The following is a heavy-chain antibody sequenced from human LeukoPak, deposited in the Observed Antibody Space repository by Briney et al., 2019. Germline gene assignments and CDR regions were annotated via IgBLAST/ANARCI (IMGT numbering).Heavy chain of an antibody. J-gene: IGHJ6*03. V-gene: IGHV1-69*05. Sequence: ASVNVSCKASGGTFSSYAISWVRQAPGQGLEWMGGIIPIFGTANYAQKFQGRVTITTDESTSTAYMELSSLRSEDTAVYYCPRDRGQDIVVVPAARHYYYYMDVWGKGTTVTVSS. CDR2: IIPIFGTA. D-gene: IGHD2-2*01. CDR3: PRDRGQDIVVVPAARHYYYYMDV. CDR1: GGTFSSYA.